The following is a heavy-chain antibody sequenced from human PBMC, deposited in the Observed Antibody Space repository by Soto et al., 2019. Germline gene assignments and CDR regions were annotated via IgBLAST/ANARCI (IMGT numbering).Heavy chain of an antibody. CDR2: ISHDGSNK. V-gene: IGHV3-30*18. CDR1: GFTFSNYG. D-gene: IGHD2-15*01. CDR3: AKDGAPRCCSGRSCHPAGAY. J-gene: IGHJ4*02. Sequence: QVQLVESGGGVVQPGRSLRLSCAGSGFTFSNYGLHWVRQTPGKGLEWVAFISHDGSNKYYADSVKGRFTISRDSSKSTLYLQMDSLRVEDRAVYCCAKDGAPRCCSGRSCHPAGAYWGQGTLVTVSS.